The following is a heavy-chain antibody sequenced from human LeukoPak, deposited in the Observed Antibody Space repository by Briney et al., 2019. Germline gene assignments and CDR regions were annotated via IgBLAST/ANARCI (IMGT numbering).Heavy chain of an antibody. D-gene: IGHD3-10*01. CDR1: GGSISSYY. V-gene: IGHV4-59*01. CDR3: ASGSITMVRGGTLPDY. CDR2: IYYSGST. J-gene: IGHJ4*02. Sequence: PSETLSLTCTVSGGSISSYYWSWIRQPPGKGLEWIGYIYYSGSTNYNPSLKSRVTISVDTSKNQFSLKLSSVTAADTAVYYCASGSITMVRGGTLPDYWGQGTLVTVSS.